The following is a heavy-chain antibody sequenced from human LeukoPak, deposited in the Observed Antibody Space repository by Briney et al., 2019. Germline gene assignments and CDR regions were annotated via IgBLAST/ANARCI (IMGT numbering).Heavy chain of an antibody. D-gene: IGHD3-22*01. V-gene: IGHV1-24*01. Sequence: ASVKVSCKVSGYTLTELSMHWVRQVPGKGLEWMGGFDPEDGETIYAQKLQGRVTMTEDTSTDTAYMELSSLRSEDTAVYYCAPLYYDSSGTDLNWFDPWGQGTLVTVSS. CDR1: GYTLTELS. CDR2: FDPEDGET. CDR3: APLYYDSSGTDLNWFDP. J-gene: IGHJ5*02.